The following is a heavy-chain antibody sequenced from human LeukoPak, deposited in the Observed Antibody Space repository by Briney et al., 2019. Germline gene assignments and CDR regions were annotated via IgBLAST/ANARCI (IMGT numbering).Heavy chain of an antibody. V-gene: IGHV3-23*01. CDR3: AKDLEYDFWSGFVPLGYYGMDV. D-gene: IGHD3-3*01. Sequence: GGSLRLSCAASGFTFSSYAMSWVRQAPGKGLEWVSAISGSGGSTYYADSVKGRFTISRDNSKNTLYLQMNSLRAEDTAVYYCAKDLEYDFWSGFVPLGYYGMDVWGQGTTVTVSS. CDR1: GFTFSSYA. CDR2: ISGSGGST. J-gene: IGHJ6*02.